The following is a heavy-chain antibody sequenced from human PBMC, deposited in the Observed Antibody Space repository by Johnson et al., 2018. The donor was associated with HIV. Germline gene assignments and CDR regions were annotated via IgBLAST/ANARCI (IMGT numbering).Heavy chain of an antibody. CDR2: ISYDGSNK. CDR1: GFTFSSYG. D-gene: IGHD1-26*01. V-gene: IGHV3-30*03. CDR3: ARDSAGIVGGTEGFDM. Sequence: QVQLVESGGDLVQPGGSLRLSCAASGFTFSSYGMHWVRQAPGKGLEWVAVISYDGSNKYYADSVKGRFTISRDNSKNTLYLQMNSLRAEDTAVYYCARDSAGIVGGTEGFDMWGQGTMVTVSS. J-gene: IGHJ3*02.